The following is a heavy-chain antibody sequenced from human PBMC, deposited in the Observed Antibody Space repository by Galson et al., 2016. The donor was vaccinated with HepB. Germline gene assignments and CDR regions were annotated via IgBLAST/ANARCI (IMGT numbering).Heavy chain of an antibody. CDR1: GHTLTELS. D-gene: IGHD5/OR15-5a*01. Sequence: SVKVSCKVSGHTLTELSLHWVRQAPGKGLEWMGWMSTYNGKTNFTQKFQGRVTMTTDTSTSTAYMELRSLRSDDTAVYYCARSLVYDGLDYWGQGTLVTVSS. J-gene: IGHJ4*02. CDR3: ARSLVYDGLDY. CDR2: MSTYNGKT. V-gene: IGHV1-18*01.